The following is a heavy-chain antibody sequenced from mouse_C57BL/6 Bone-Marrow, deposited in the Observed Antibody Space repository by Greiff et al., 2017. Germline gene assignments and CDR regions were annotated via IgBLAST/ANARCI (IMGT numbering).Heavy chain of an antibody. D-gene: IGHD1-1*01. J-gene: IGHJ3*01. CDR3: ASICSGSSPFAY. Sequence: VQLQQSGAELVKPGASVKLSCTASGFNINDYSMHWVKQRTEQSLEWIGRVDPEDGETKYAPKFKGKATLTVETSSNTAYLQLSSLTSEDTAVYYCASICSGSSPFAYWGQGTLLTVSA. CDR2: VDPEDGET. CDR1: GFNINDYS. V-gene: IGHV14-2*01.